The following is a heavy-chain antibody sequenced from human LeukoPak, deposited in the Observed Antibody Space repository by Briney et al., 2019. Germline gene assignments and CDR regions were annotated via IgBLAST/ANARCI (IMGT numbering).Heavy chain of an antibody. D-gene: IGHD3-10*01. Sequence: PGGSLRLSCAASGFTFSSYWMHWVRQAPGKGLVWVSRINSDGSSTSYADSVKGRFTISRDNAKNTLYLQMNSLRAEDTAVYYCARVRYGSGSYGPPDFDYWGQGTLVTVSS. J-gene: IGHJ4*02. V-gene: IGHV3-74*01. CDR1: GFTFSSYW. CDR2: INSDGSST. CDR3: ARVRYGSGSYGPPDFDY.